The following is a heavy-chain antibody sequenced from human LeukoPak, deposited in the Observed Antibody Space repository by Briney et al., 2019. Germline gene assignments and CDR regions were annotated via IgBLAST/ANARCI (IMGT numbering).Heavy chain of an antibody. CDR3: ARDYSSSWPRSAFDI. CDR2: ISYDGSNK. D-gene: IGHD6-13*01. Sequence: GRSLRLSCAASGFTFSSYAMHWVRQAPGKGLEWVAVISYDGSNKYYADSVKGRFTISRDNSKNTLYLQMNSLRAEDTAVYYCARDYSSSWPRSAFDIWGQGAMVTVSS. J-gene: IGHJ3*02. V-gene: IGHV3-30*04. CDR1: GFTFSSYA.